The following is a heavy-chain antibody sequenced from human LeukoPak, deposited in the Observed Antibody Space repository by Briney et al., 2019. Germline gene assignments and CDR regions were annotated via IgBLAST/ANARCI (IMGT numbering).Heavy chain of an antibody. D-gene: IGHD2-8*01. J-gene: IGHJ4*02. V-gene: IGHV1-58*01. CDR3: AADLSNPRKGASYLDS. Sequence: GASVKVSCKASGFTSTNFAVQWVRQARGQRLEWIGWIIVGSGATKCAQDFQERVTITRDLSTSTLYMELRSLTSEDTAVYYCAADLSNPRKGASYLDSWGQGTLVTVSS. CDR1: GFTSTNFA. CDR2: IIVGSGAT.